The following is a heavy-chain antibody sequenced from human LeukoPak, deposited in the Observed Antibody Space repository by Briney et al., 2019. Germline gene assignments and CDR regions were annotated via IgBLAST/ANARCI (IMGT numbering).Heavy chain of an antibody. D-gene: IGHD1-1*01. CDR3: ATISPRLERRGGWFDP. Sequence: SETLSLTCAVYGGSFSGYYWSWIRQPPGKGLEWIGEINHSGSTNYNPSLKSRVTISVDTSKNQFSLKLSSVTAADTAVYYCATISPRLERRGGWFDPWGQGTLVTVSS. V-gene: IGHV4-34*01. J-gene: IGHJ5*02. CDR1: GGSFSGYY. CDR2: INHSGST.